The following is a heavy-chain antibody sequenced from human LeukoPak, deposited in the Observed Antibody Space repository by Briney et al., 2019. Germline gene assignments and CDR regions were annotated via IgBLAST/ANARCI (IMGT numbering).Heavy chain of an antibody. J-gene: IGHJ6*03. CDR1: GFTFSSYA. D-gene: IGHD3-3*01. V-gene: IGHV3-23*01. Sequence: GGSLRLSCAASGFTFSSYAMSWVRQAPGKGLEWVSAIGSGGSTYYADSVKGRFTISRDNSKNTLYLQMNSLRAEDTAVYYCAKNFWSDKYYYYYMDVWGKGTTVTVSS. CDR3: AKNFWSDKYYYYYMDV. CDR2: IGSGGST.